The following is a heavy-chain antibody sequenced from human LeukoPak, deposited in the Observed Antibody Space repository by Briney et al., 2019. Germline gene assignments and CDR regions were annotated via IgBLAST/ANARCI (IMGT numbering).Heavy chain of an antibody. J-gene: IGHJ4*02. CDR1: GGSISSYY. Sequence: SETLSLTCTVSGGSISSYYWSWIRQPPGKGLEWIGYIYYSGSTNYNPSLKSRVTISVDTSKNQFSLKLSSVTAADTAVYYCARVLRLALRLLFVDWGQGTLVTVSS. V-gene: IGHV4-59*01. D-gene: IGHD2-21*02. CDR3: ARVLRLALRLLFVD. CDR2: IYYSGST.